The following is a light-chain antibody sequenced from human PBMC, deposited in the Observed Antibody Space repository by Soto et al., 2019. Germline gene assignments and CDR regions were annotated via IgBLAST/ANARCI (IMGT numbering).Light chain of an antibody. J-gene: IGKJ1*01. CDR1: QSVNSN. Sequence: VMTQSPATLSVSPGERATLSCRASQSVNSNLAWYQQKLGQAPRVLIFGASTRATGIPARFSGSGSGTEFSLTINSLQSEDFAVYYCQEYNTWPWTFGQGTKVDVK. V-gene: IGKV3-15*01. CDR3: QEYNTWPWT. CDR2: GAS.